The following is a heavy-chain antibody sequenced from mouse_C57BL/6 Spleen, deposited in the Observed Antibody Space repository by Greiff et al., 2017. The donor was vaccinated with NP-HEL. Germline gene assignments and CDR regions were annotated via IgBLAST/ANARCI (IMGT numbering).Heavy chain of an antibody. CDR2: ISDGGSYT. CDR1: GFTFSSYA. V-gene: IGHV5-4*01. CDR3: ARDPIYYDYDGYAMDY. Sequence: EVKLMESGGGLVKPGGSLKLSCAASGFTFSSYAMSWVRQTPEKRLEWVATISDGGSYTYYPDNVTGRFTISRDNAKNNLYLQMSHLKSEDTAMYYCARDPIYYDYDGYAMDYWGQGTSVTVSS. D-gene: IGHD2-4*01. J-gene: IGHJ4*01.